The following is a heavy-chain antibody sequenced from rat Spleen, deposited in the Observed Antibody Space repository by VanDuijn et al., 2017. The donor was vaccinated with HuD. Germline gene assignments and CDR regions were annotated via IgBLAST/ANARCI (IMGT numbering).Heavy chain of an antibody. CDR1: GFTFSNYG. CDR2: IIYDGTRT. CDR3: TSPITIAAISNWYFDF. Sequence: EVQLVESGGGLVQPGRSLKLSCAASGFTFSNYGMAWVRQAPKKGLDWVATIIYDGTRTHYRDSVKGRFTISRDNAKSTLYLQMNSLRSEDTATYYCTSPITIAAISNWYFDFWGPGTMVTVSS. J-gene: IGHJ1*01. V-gene: IGHV5-29*01. D-gene: IGHD1-2*01.